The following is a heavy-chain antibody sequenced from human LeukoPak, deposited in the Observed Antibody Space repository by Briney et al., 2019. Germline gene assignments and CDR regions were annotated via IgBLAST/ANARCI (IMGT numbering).Heavy chain of an antibody. D-gene: IGHD1-26*01. J-gene: IGHJ4*02. V-gene: IGHV3-7*03. Sequence: GSLRLSCAASGFTFSSYWMSWVRQAPGKGLEWVANIKQDGSEKYYVDSVKGRFTISRDNAKNSLYLQMNSLRAEDTAVYYCSRDKIVGATNFDYWGQGTLVTVSS. CDR3: SRDKIVGATNFDY. CDR2: IKQDGSEK. CDR1: GFTFSSYW.